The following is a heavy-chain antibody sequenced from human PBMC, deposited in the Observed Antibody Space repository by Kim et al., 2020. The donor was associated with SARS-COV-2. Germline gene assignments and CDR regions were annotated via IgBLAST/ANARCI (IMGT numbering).Heavy chain of an antibody. CDR3: ARVLTSGWSYFDY. CDR1: GFTFSSYS. D-gene: IGHD6-19*01. V-gene: IGHV3-21*01. Sequence: GGSLRLSCAASGFTFSSYSMNWVRQAPGKGLEWISSISSSGSYIYYADSMKGRFTISRDNARASLYLQMNSLRAEDTAVYYCARVLTSGWSYFDYWGQGTLVRASS. J-gene: IGHJ4*02. CDR2: ISSSGSYI.